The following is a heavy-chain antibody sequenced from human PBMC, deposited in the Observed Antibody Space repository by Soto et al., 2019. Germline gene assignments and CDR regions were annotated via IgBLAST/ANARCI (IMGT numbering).Heavy chain of an antibody. CDR1: GFTFSSYG. CDR2: IWYDGSNK. CDR3: ARDPRYCSGGSCKTRGYFDY. V-gene: IGHV3-33*01. D-gene: IGHD2-15*01. J-gene: IGHJ4*02. Sequence: QVQLVESGGGVVQPGRSLRLSCAASGFTFSSYGMHWVRQAPGKGLEWVAVIWYDGSNKYYADSVKGRFTIPRDNSKNTLYLQMNSLRAEDTAVYYCARDPRYCSGGSCKTRGYFDYWGQGTLVTVSS.